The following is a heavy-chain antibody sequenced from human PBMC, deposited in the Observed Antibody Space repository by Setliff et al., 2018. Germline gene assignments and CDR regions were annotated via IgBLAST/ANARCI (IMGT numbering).Heavy chain of an antibody. V-gene: IGHV3-11*01. J-gene: IGHJ4*02. CDR1: GFTLSDNY. CDR2: IYSGTI. CDR3: ARVHYETSTYSPTLFDH. D-gene: IGHD3-22*01. Sequence: GGSLRLSCAASGFTLSDNYMTWIRQAPGKGLEWVSYIYSGTIYYADSMKGRLTISRDNSKNSVFLQMNSLRVEDTAVYYCARVHYETSTYSPTLFDHWGQGALVTVSS.